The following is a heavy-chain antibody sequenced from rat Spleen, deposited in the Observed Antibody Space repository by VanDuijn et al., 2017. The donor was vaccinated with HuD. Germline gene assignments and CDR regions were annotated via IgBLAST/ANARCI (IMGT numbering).Heavy chain of an antibody. CDR2: INSAGTT. CDR1: VDSPSSSYR. CDR3: ASLYSSYSLYYFDY. V-gene: IGHV3-3*01. J-gene: IGHJ2*01. Sequence: SVPVDSPSSSYRWNWIRKFPGNKLEWMGYINSAGTTNYNPSLKSRISITRDTSKNQFFLQVNSVITEDTATYYCASLYSSYSLYYFDYWGQGVMVTVSS. D-gene: IGHD1-2*01.